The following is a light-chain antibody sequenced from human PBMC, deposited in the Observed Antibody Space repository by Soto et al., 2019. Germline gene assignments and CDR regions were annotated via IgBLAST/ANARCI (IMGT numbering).Light chain of an antibody. CDR2: GAS. J-gene: IGKJ5*01. Sequence: EIVLTQSPATLSVSPGERATLSCRASQSVSSNLAWYQQKPGQAPRLLIYGASTRATGIPARFSGSGSGTEFTLTISSLQSEDFAVYYCQQGGTFGQGTRLEIK. CDR3: QQGGT. CDR1: QSVSSN. V-gene: IGKV3-15*01.